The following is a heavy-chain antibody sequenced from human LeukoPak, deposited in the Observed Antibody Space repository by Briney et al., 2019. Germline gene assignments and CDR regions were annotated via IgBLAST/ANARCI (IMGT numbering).Heavy chain of an antibody. V-gene: IGHV3-74*01. CDR3: ARDVPHNWFDT. CDR1: GITFGNNW. CDR2: INSDGGGA. Sequence: GGSLRLSCAASGITFGNNWMHWVRQGPGKGLVWISRINSDGGGAIYADSVKGRFTVSRDNAKNALYLQMNSLRAEDTAVYYCARDVPHNWFDTWGQGTLVTVSS. J-gene: IGHJ5*02.